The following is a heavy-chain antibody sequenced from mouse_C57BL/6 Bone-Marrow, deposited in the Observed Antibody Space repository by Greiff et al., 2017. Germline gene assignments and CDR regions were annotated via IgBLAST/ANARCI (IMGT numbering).Heavy chain of an antibody. J-gene: IGHJ3*01. CDR1: GYTFTDYY. CDR2: INPYNGGT. V-gene: IGHV1-19*01. Sequence: EVQLQQSGPVLVKPGASVKMSCKASGYTFTDYYMNWVKQSHGKSLEWIGVINPYNGGTSKNKKIKGKATLTVDKSSSTAYMELNSLKSEDSAVYYLLQGFAYWGQGTLVTVSA. D-gene: IGHD1-1*01. CDR3: LQGFAY.